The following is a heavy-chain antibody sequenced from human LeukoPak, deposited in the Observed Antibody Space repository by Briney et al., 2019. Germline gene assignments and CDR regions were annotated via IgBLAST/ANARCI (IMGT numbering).Heavy chain of an antibody. V-gene: IGHV3-48*01. D-gene: IGHD5-18*01. Sequence: GGSLRLSCAASGFTFSSDGMNWVRQAPGKGLEWLSYLSNTGNIHYAQSVKGRFTISRDNAKNSLYLQMDGLRAEDTAVYYCARRGDTPMIGDHWGQGILVTVAS. CDR1: GFTFSSDG. CDR3: ARRGDTPMIGDH. CDR2: LSNTGNI. J-gene: IGHJ4*02.